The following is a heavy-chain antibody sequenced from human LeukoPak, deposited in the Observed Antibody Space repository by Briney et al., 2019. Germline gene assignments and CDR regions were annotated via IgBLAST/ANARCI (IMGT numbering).Heavy chain of an antibody. J-gene: IGHJ4*02. D-gene: IGHD2-15*01. CDR3: ATDRRYCSGGSCYSGFDY. CDR2: FDPEDGET. V-gene: IGHV1-24*01. Sequence: ASVKVSCKVSGYTLTELFMHWVRQAPGKGLGWMGGFDPEDGETIYAQKFQGRVTMTEDTSTDTAYMELSSLRSEDAAVYYCATDRRYCSGGSCYSGFDYWGQGTLVTVSS. CDR1: GYTLTELF.